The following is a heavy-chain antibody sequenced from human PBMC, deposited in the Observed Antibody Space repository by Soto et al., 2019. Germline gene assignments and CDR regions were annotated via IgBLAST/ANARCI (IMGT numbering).Heavy chain of an antibody. V-gene: IGHV4-4*07. CDR3: AKDRSTMRWFDP. D-gene: IGHD1-1*01. CDR1: GASVRSYH. J-gene: IGHJ5*02. CDR2: VQMSETT. Sequence: QVRLQESGPGLVKPSETLSLTCAVSGASVRSYHWSWIRQAAGKGLEWIGRVQMSETTNYNPSLKTRVTMSLDTSKNEVSLRMTSVTAADTAVYFCAKDRSTMRWFDPWGQGILVTVSS.